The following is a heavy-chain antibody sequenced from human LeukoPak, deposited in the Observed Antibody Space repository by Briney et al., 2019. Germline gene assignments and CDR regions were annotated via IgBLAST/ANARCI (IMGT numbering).Heavy chain of an antibody. V-gene: IGHV3-33*01. Sequence: GTSRRLSCAASGFNFRSQGMHWVRQAPGKGLEWVAVAYDDASNQYYADSVKGRFTVSKDNSKNTLYIQMNSLRAEDTAVYYCATGGRYYYDQWGQGTLVTVSS. CDR3: ATGGRYYYDQ. CDR1: GFNFRSQG. J-gene: IGHJ4*02. D-gene: IGHD3-22*01. CDR2: AYDDASNQ.